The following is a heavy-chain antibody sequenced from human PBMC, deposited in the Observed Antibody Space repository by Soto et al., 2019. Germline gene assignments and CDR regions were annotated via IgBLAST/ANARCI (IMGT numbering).Heavy chain of an antibody. CDR3: AAVFSSSWFPYYYGMDV. Sequence: EASVKVSCKASGFTFTSSAVQWVRQARGQRLEWIGWIVVGSGNTNYAQKFQERVTITRDMSTSTAYMELSSLRSEDTAVYYCAAVFSSSWFPYYYGMDVWGQGTTVTVSS. V-gene: IGHV1-58*01. J-gene: IGHJ6*02. CDR1: GFTFTSSA. D-gene: IGHD6-13*01. CDR2: IVVGSGNT.